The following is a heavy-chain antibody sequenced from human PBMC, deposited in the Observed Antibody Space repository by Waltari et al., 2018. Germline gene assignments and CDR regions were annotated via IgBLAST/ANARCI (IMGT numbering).Heavy chain of an antibody. V-gene: IGHV3-23*04. Sequence: EVQLVESGGGLVQPGGSLRLSCAASGFTFSSYAMSWVRQAPGKGLEWVSAISGSGGSTYYADSVKGRFTISRDNAKNTLYLKMNSLRAEDTAVYYCAKAPYYYDSSGYPGVGWGQGTLVTVSS. J-gene: IGHJ4*02. CDR3: AKAPYYYDSSGYPGVG. CDR2: ISGSGGST. D-gene: IGHD3-22*01. CDR1: GFTFSSYA.